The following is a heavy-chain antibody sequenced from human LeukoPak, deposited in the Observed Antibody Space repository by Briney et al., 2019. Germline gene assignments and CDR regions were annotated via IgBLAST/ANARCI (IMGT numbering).Heavy chain of an antibody. CDR1: GGSISSGGYS. CDR2: IYHSGST. V-gene: IGHV4-30-2*01. D-gene: IGHD3-22*01. CDR3: ASHGDYYDSTAFDI. Sequence: PSQTLSLTCAVSGGSISSGGYSWSWLRQPPGKGLEWIGYIYHSGSTYYNPSLKSRVTISVDRSKNQFSLKLSSVTAADTAVYYCASHGDYYDSTAFDIWGQGTMVTVSS. J-gene: IGHJ3*02.